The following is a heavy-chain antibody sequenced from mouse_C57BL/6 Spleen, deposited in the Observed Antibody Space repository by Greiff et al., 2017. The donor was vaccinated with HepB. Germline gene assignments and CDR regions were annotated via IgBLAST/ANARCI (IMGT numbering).Heavy chain of an antibody. V-gene: IGHV5-16*01. Sequence: EVQLVESEGGLVQPGSSMKLSCTASGFTFSDYYMAWVRQVPEKGLEWVAIINYDGSSTYYLDSLKSRFIISRDNAKNILYLQMSSLKSEDTATYYCARAGYGYAMDYWGQGTSVTVSS. CDR1: GFTFSDYY. CDR2: INYDGSST. J-gene: IGHJ4*01. D-gene: IGHD3-1*01. CDR3: ARAGYGYAMDY.